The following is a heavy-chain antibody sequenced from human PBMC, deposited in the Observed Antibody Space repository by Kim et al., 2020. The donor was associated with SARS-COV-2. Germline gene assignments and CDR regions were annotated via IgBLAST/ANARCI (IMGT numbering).Heavy chain of an antibody. D-gene: IGHD3-3*01. CDR3: ARALGVTIFGVPIINWFDP. J-gene: IGHJ5*02. V-gene: IGHV4-31*02. Sequence: SETLSLTCTVSGGSISSGGYYWSWIRQHPGKGLEWIGYIYYSGSTYYNPSLKSRVTISVDTSKNQFSLKLSSVTAADTAVYYCARALGVTIFGVPIINWFDPWGQGTLVTVSS. CDR1: GGSISSGGYY. CDR2: IYYSGST.